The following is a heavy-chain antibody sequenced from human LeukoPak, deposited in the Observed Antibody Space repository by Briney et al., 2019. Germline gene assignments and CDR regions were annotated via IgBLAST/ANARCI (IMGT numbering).Heavy chain of an antibody. D-gene: IGHD3-10*01. CDR1: GGSISSDY. V-gene: IGHV4-4*08. CDR3: ARAEMVRGVYYYYYYMDV. Sequence: SETLSLTCTVSGGSISSDYWSWIRQPPGKGLEWIGRIYTSGSTNYNPSLKSRVTISVDTSKNQFSLKLSSVTAADTAVYYCARAEMVRGVYYYYYYMDVWGKGTTVTVSS. J-gene: IGHJ6*03. CDR2: IYTSGST.